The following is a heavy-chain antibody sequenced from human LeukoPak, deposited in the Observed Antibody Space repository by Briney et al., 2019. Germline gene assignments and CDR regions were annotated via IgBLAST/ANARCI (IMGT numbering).Heavy chain of an antibody. V-gene: IGHV3-21*01. CDR1: GFTFSSYS. J-gene: IGHJ4*02. CDR3: ARDLRFGGATPNY. CDR2: INSSSSYI. Sequence: GGSLRLSCAASGFTFSSYSMNWVRQAPGKGLEWVSSINSSSSYIYYADSVKGRFTMPRDNAKNSLYLQMNSLRAEDTAVYYCARDLRFGGATPNYWGQGTQVTVSS. D-gene: IGHD3-16*01.